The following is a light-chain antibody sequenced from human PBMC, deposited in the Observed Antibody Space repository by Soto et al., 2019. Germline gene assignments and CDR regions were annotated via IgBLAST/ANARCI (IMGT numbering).Light chain of an antibody. CDR1: NIGTRN. Sequence: SYELTQPLSVSVPLGQTASITCGGNNIGTRNVHWYQQKPGQAPVLVVYRDSNRPSGIPERFSGSNSGNTATLAISRAQAGDEADYYGYVWDSSTAVFGGGTEVTVL. CDR3: YVWDSSTAV. CDR2: RDS. J-gene: IGLJ3*02. V-gene: IGLV3-9*01.